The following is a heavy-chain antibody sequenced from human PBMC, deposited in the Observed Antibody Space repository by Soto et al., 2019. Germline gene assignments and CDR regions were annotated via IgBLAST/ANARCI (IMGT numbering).Heavy chain of an antibody. CDR3: ARAREGYSTLNCYYGMDV. CDR2: IIPIFGTA. CDR1: GGTFSSYA. Sequence: SVKVSCKASGGTFSSYAISWVRQAPGQGLEWMGGIIPIFGTANYAQKFQGRVTITADESTSTAYMELSSLRSEETAVYYCARAREGYSTLNCYYGMDVWGQGTPVTVSS. V-gene: IGHV1-69*13. D-gene: IGHD6-13*01. J-gene: IGHJ6*02.